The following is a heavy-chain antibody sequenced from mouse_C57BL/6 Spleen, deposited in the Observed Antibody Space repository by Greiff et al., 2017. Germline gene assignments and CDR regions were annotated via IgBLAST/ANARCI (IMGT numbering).Heavy chain of an antibody. D-gene: IGHD2-4*01. CDR2: IDPSDSDT. V-gene: IGHV1-52*01. J-gene: IGHJ3*01. CDR1: GYTFTSYW. CDR3: ARGDYDYGAY. Sequence: QVQLQQPGAELVRPGSSVKLSCKASGYTFTSYWMQWVKQRPIQGLEWIGNIDPSDSDTHYNQKFKDKATLTVDKSSSTAYMQLSSLTSEASAVYYCARGDYDYGAYWGQGTLVTVSA.